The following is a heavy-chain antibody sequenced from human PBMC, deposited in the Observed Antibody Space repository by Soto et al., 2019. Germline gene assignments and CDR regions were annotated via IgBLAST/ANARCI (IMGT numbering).Heavy chain of an antibody. CDR3: AKGSASGRPYYFDY. J-gene: IGHJ4*02. D-gene: IGHD6-6*01. Sequence: HPGGSLRLSCAASGFTFRSYVMSWVRQAPGKGLEWVSALSGSDFTYYADSVKGRFTISRDNSKSTLYLQMNSLRDDDTAVYYCAKGSASGRPYYFDYWGQGTLVTVSS. V-gene: IGHV3-23*01. CDR1: GFTFRSYV. CDR2: LSGSDFT.